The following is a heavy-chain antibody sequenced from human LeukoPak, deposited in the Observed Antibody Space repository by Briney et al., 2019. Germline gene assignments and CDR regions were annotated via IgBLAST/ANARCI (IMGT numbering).Heavy chain of an antibody. J-gene: IGHJ4*02. D-gene: IGHD3-9*01. CDR1: GYTFTDYY. Sequence: GASVKISCKASGYTFTDYYMHWVQQAPGKGLEWMGRVDPEDGETIYAEKFQGRVTITADTSTDTAYMELSSLRSEDTAVYYCATFYDILTGLNTDFDYWGQGTLVTVSS. CDR2: VDPEDGET. V-gene: IGHV1-69-2*01. CDR3: ATFYDILTGLNTDFDY.